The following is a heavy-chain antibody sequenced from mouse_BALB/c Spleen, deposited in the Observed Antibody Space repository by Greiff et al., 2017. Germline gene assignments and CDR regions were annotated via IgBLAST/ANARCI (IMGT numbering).Heavy chain of an antibody. CDR1: GFSLSTSGMS. CDR2: IWWNDDK. D-gene: IGHD4-1*01. J-gene: IGHJ2*01. V-gene: IGHV8-8*01. Sequence: QVTLKESGPGILQPSQTLSLTCSFSGFSLSTSGMSVGWIRQPSGKGLEWLAHIWWNDDKYYNPALKSRLTISKDTSNNQVFLKIASVVTADTATYYCARIARTGTRPYFDYWGQGTTLTVSS. CDR3: ARIARTGTRPYFDY.